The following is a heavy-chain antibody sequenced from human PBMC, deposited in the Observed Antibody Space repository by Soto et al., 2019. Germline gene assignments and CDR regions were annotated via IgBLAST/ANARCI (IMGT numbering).Heavy chain of an antibody. CDR2: IYYTGGT. J-gene: IGHJ4*02. V-gene: IGHV4-31*03. Sequence: LSETLSLTCTVSGGSISSGRYYWTWIRQLPGKGLEYIGYIYYTGGTYYNPSLKSRVTISVDTSKGQFSLNLGSVTAADTAVYYCARDRSMSATFDSWGQGSLVTVSS. D-gene: IGHD1-26*01. CDR1: GGSISSGRYY. CDR3: ARDRSMSATFDS.